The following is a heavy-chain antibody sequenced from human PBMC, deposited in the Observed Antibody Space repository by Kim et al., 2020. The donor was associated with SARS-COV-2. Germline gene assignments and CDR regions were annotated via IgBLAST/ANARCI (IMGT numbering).Heavy chain of an antibody. Sequence: SETLSLTCTVSGGSISSYYWSWIRQPPGKGLEWIGYIYYSGSTNYNPSLKSRVTISVDTSKNQFSLKLSSVTAADTAVYYCASRNYDSSGYYLSDAFAI. V-gene: IGHV4-59*01. D-gene: IGHD3-22*01. J-gene: IGHJ3*02. CDR2: IYYSGST. CDR1: GGSISSYY. CDR3: ASRNYDSSGYYLSDAFAI.